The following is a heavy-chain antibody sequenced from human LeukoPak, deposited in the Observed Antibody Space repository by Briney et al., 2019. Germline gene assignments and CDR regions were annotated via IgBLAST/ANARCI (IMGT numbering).Heavy chain of an antibody. Sequence: GGSLRLSCAASGFTFTGYAVSWVRQAPGKGLEWVSSISGSGDNTYYVDSVKGRFTISRDSSKKTLYLQMNSLRAEDTAIYYCARFANGDFGWLDFWGQGTLVTVSS. CDR2: ISGSGDNT. V-gene: IGHV3-23*01. CDR3: ARFANGDFGWLDF. D-gene: IGHD4-17*01. CDR1: GFTFTGYA. J-gene: IGHJ4*02.